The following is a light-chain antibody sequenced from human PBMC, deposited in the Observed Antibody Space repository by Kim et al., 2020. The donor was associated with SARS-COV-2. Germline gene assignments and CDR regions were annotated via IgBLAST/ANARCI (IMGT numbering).Light chain of an antibody. CDR1: SSNIGAIYD. CDR3: QSYDSSLNGYV. Sequence: QRVPITCTGSSSNIGAIYDVHWYQQLPGTAPKLLIYRDNYRPSGVPDRFSGSKSGTSASLAITGLQAEDEADYYCQSYDSSLNGYVFGTGTKVTVL. J-gene: IGLJ1*01. V-gene: IGLV1-40*01. CDR2: RDN.